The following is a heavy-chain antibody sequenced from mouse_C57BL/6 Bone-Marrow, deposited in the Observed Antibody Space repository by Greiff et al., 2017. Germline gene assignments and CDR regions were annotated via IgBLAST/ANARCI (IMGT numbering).Heavy chain of an antibody. J-gene: IGHJ1*03. CDR3: ARRGLAYITTVVATDWYFDV. Sequence: QVQLQQPGAELVKPGASVKLSCKASGYTFTSYWMQWVKQRPGQGLEWIGEIDPSASDTNYNQKFKGKATLTVDTSSSTAYMQLSSLTSEDSAVDYCARRGLAYITTVVATDWYFDVWGTGTTVTVSS. V-gene: IGHV1-50*01. D-gene: IGHD1-1*01. CDR1: GYTFTSYW. CDR2: IDPSASDT.